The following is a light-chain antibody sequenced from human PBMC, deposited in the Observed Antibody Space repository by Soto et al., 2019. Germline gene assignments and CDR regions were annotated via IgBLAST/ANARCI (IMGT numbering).Light chain of an antibody. CDR1: SSNIGAGYD. CDR3: QSYDRSLSGYV. V-gene: IGLV1-40*01. J-gene: IGLJ1*01. CDR2: ANG. Sequence: QSVLTQPPSVSGAPGQRVPISCTGRSSNIGAGYDVHWYQQLPATAPKLLIYANGNRPSGVPDRFSGSKSGTSASLAITGLQSEDEADYYCQSYDRSLSGYVLGTGSKVTVL.